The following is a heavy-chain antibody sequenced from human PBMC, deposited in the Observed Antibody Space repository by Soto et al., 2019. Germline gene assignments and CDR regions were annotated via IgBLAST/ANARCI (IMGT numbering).Heavy chain of an antibody. Sequence: PGGSLRLSCAASGFTFSSYGMHWVRQAPGKGLEWVAVISYDGSNKYYADSVKGRFTISRDNSKNTLYLQMNSLRAEDTAVYYCAKDRLYCGDDCPSGGMDVWGQGTTVTVSS. V-gene: IGHV3-30*18. CDR3: AKDRLYCGDDCPSGGMDV. D-gene: IGHD2-21*02. CDR2: ISYDGSNK. J-gene: IGHJ6*02. CDR1: GFTFSSYG.